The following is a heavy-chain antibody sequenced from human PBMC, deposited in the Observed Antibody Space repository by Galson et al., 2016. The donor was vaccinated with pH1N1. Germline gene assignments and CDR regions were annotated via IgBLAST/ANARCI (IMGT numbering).Heavy chain of an antibody. V-gene: IGHV5-51*03. CDR1: GHSFTSYW. CDR3: ASGGYCSGGSCYSAAFDI. Sequence: QSGAEVKKPGESLKISCKGSGHSFTSYWIGWVRQMPGKGLEWMGIIYPGDSDTRYSPSFQGQVTISADKSISTAYLQWSSLKASDTAMYYCASGGYCSGGSCYSAAFDIWGQGTMVTVSS. CDR2: IYPGDSDT. J-gene: IGHJ3*02. D-gene: IGHD2-15*01.